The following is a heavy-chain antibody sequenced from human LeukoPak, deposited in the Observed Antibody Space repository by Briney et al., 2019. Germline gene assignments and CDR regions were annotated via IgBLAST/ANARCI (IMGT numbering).Heavy chain of an antibody. J-gene: IGHJ4*02. D-gene: IGHD6-19*01. CDR1: GYTYTGYY. Sequence: GASVKVSCKASGYTYTGYYMHWVRQAPGQGLEWMGWINPNSGGTNYAQKCQGWATRTRDTSISTAYKELSRLRTDDTSVYYCARDWSIAVADDYWGQGTLVTVSP. V-gene: IGHV1-2*04. CDR3: ARDWSIAVADDY. CDR2: INPNSGGT.